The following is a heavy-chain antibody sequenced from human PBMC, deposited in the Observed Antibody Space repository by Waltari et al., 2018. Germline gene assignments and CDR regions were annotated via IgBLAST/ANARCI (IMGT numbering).Heavy chain of an antibody. J-gene: IGHJ5*02. V-gene: IGHV1-69*12. CDR3: AREQYYYDSSGSRGFDP. D-gene: IGHD3-22*01. CDR1: GGTFSSYA. CDR2: IIPIFETA. Sequence: QVQLVQSGAEVKKPGSSVKVSCKASGGTFSSYAISWVRQAPGQGLEWMGGIIPIFETADYAQKFQGRVTINADETTSTAYMELSRLRSEDTAVYYCAREQYYYDSSGSRGFDPWGQGTLVTVSS.